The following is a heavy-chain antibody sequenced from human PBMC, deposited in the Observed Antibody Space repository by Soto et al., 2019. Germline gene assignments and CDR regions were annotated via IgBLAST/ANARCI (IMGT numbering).Heavy chain of an antibody. V-gene: IGHV4-31*03. J-gene: IGHJ6*02. D-gene: IGHD2-15*01. CDR2: IYYSGST. Sequence: PSETLSLTCTVSVGSISSGGYYLSWIRQHPGKGLEWIGYIYYSGSTYYNPSLKSRVTISVDTSKNQFSLKPSSVTAADTAVYYCARDCGGSCQHYYYYGMEVWGQGTPLTLSS. CDR1: VGSISSGGYY. CDR3: ARDCGGSCQHYYYYGMEV.